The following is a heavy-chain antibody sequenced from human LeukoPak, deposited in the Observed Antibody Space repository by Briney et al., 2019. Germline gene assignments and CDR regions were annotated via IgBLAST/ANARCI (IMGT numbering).Heavy chain of an antibody. CDR1: GYSFTSYW. CDR2: IYPGDSDT. J-gene: IGHJ3*02. Sequence: GESLKISCKGSGYSFTSYWIGWVRQMPGKGLEWMGIIYPGDSDTRYSPSFQGQVTISADKSISTAYLQWSSLKASDTAMYYRARPNLDYYDSSGYPDAFDIWGQGTMVTVSS. V-gene: IGHV5-51*01. CDR3: ARPNLDYYDSSGYPDAFDI. D-gene: IGHD3-22*01.